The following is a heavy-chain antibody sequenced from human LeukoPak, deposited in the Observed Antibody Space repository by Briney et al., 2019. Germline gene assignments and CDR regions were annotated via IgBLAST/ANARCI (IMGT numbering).Heavy chain of an antibody. CDR2: INPSGGST. CDR3: ARPGLSFSGSYSFDY. V-gene: IGHV1-46*01. D-gene: IGHD1-26*01. Sequence: VASVKVSCKASGYTFTGYYMHWVRQAPGQGLEWMGIINPSGGSTSYAQKFQGRVTMTRDTSTSTVYMELSSLRSEDTAVYYCARPGLSFSGSYSFDYWGQGTLVTVSS. J-gene: IGHJ4*02. CDR1: GYTFTGYY.